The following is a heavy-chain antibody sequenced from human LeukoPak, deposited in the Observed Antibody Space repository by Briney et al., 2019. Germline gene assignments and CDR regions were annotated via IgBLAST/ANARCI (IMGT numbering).Heavy chain of an antibody. CDR1: GYTFTGQY. CDR3: AAQSGYYTGWFDP. V-gene: IGHV1-2*02. CDR2: MNPKSGGT. J-gene: IGHJ5*02. Sequence: GASVKVSCKASGYTFTGQYMHWVRQAPGQGLEWMGWMNPKSGGTNYAQKFQGRVTMTRDTSISTAHMELSRLRSDDTAVYYCAAQSGYYTGWFDPWGQGTLVTVSS. D-gene: IGHD3-3*01.